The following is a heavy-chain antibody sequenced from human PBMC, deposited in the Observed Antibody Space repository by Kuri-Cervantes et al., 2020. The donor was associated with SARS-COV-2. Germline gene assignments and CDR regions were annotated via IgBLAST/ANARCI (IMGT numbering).Heavy chain of an antibody. J-gene: IGHJ4*02. CDR3: ANGLIWGLDY. D-gene: IGHD7-27*01. Sequence: GESLKISCVASGLNFSTYGMHWVRQAPGKGLEWVAVISYDGSKKYYGDPVKGRFTISRDNSKNTLYLQMNSLRAEDTAVYYCANGLIWGLDYWGQGTLVTVSS. V-gene: IGHV3-30*18. CDR2: ISYDGSKK. CDR1: GLNFSTYG.